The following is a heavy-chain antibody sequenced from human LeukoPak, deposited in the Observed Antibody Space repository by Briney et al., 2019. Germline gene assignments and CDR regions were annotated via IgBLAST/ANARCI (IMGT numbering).Heavy chain of an antibody. D-gene: IGHD3-10*01. Sequence: PGGSLRLSCAASGFTFSSYSMNWVRQAPGKGLEWVSYISSSSSTIYHADSVKGRFTISRDNAKNSLYLQMNSLRAEDTAVYYCAGSYGSGIYYRYFDYWGQGTLVTVSS. CDR1: GFTFSSYS. CDR3: AGSYGSGIYYRYFDY. CDR2: ISSSSSTI. V-gene: IGHV3-48*04. J-gene: IGHJ4*02.